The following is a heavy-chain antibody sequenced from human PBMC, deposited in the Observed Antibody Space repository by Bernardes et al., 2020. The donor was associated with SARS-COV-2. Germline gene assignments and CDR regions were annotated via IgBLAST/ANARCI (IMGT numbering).Heavy chain of an antibody. J-gene: IGHJ4*02. CDR1: GFTFSSYA. CDR3: ARHSAQGDY. Sequence: GSLRLSCAASGFTFSSYAMSWVRQAPGKGLEWIGSIYYSGSTYYNPSLKSRVTISVDTSKNQFSLKLSSVTAADTAVYYCARHSAQGDYWGQGTLVTVSS. V-gene: IGHV4-39*01. CDR2: IYYSGST.